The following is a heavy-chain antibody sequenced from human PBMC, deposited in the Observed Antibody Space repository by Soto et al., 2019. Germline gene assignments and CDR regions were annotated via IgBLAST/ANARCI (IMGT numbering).Heavy chain of an antibody. J-gene: IGHJ6*02. CDR1: GGTFSSYA. Sequence: GASVKVSCKASGGTFSSYAISWVRQAPGQGLEWMGGIIPIFGTANYAQKFQGRVTITADESTSTAYMELSSLRSEDTAVYYCARETTASYYYYGMDVWGQGTTVTVSS. CDR3: ARETTASYYYYGMDV. V-gene: IGHV1-69*13. CDR2: IIPIFGTA. D-gene: IGHD4-4*01.